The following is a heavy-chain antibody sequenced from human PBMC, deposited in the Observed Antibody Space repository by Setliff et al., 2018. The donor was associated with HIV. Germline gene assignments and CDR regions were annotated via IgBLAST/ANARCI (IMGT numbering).Heavy chain of an antibody. CDR1: SGYISGSSHY. CDR2: ISYSENI. CDR3: ARRQSYYDILNGPAFDALDI. J-gene: IGHJ3*02. V-gene: IGHV4-39*01. D-gene: IGHD3-9*01. Sequence: SETLSLTCNVSSGYISGSSHYWVWIRQPPGKGQEGIGSISYSENIYYNPSLKSRVTISADKYKKQFSLKLSSVTAADTAVYYCARRQSYYDILNGPAFDALDIWGQGTKVTVS.